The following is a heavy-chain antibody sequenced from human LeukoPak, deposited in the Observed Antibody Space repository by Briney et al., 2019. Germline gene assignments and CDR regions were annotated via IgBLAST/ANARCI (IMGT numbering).Heavy chain of an antibody. J-gene: IGHJ6*02. CDR1: GFTFSSSA. CDR3: AKSPRLRFLERPSYYYYGMDV. D-gene: IGHD3-3*01. Sequence: GSLRLSCAASGFTFSSSAMSWVRQAPGKGLEWVSAISNNGGYTYYADSVKGRFTISRDNSKNTLYLQMNSLRAEDTAVYYCAKSPRLRFLERPSYYYYGMDVWGQGTTVTVSS. V-gene: IGHV3-23*01. CDR2: ISNNGGYT.